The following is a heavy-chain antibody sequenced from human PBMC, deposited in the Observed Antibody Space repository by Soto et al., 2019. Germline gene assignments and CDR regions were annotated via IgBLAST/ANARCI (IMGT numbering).Heavy chain of an antibody. D-gene: IGHD4-17*01. V-gene: IGHV1-69*01. CDR2: IISISGAV. CDR3: AITTTAYNWFDL. J-gene: IGHJ5*02. Sequence: QLQLVQSGAEVKKPGSSVKVSCKASGGTITNYAINWVRQAPGQGLEWMGGIISISGAVNYAQKFQGRVTITADESTSTVYMALSSLRSENTAVYYCAITTTAYNWFDLWGQGTLVTVSS. CDR1: GGTITNYA.